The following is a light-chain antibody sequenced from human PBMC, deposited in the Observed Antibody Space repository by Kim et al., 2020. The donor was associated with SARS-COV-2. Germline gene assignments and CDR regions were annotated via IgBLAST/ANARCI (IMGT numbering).Light chain of an antibody. V-gene: IGKV1-27*01. Sequence: DIQMTQSPSSLSASIGDRVTITCRASQAISKYLAWYQQKPGKAPKVLISAASTLQSGVPSRFSGSGSGTDFTLTISSLQPEDVATYYCQKDNGAPWTFGQGTKVDIK. CDR2: AAS. CDR1: QAISKY. J-gene: IGKJ1*01. CDR3: QKDNGAPWT.